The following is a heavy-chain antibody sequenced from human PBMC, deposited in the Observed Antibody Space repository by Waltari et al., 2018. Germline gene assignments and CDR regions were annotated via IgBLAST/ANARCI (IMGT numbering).Heavy chain of an antibody. CDR1: GGSISSHY. Sequence: QVQLQESGPGLVKPSETLSLTCTVSGGSISSHYWSWIRQPPGKGLEWIGYIYYSGSTNYNPSLKSRVTMSVDTSKNQFSLKLSSVTAADTAVYYCATEGGYCGGDCFDYWGQGTLVTVSS. V-gene: IGHV4-59*11. CDR3: ATEGGYCGGDCFDY. D-gene: IGHD2-21*01. CDR2: IYYSGST. J-gene: IGHJ4*02.